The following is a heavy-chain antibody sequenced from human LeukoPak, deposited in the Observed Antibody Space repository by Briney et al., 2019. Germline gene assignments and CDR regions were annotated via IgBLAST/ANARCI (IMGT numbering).Heavy chain of an antibody. J-gene: IGHJ4*02. CDR3: ARDSLRYSSSWSPFDY. Sequence: PGGSLRLSCAASGFTFSSYAMSWVRQAPGKGLEWVSAISGSGGSTYYADSVKGRFTISRDNAKNTLYLQMNSLRAEDTAVYYCARDSLRYSSSWSPFDYWGQGTLVTVSS. CDR2: ISGSGGST. V-gene: IGHV3-23*01. D-gene: IGHD6-13*01. CDR1: GFTFSSYA.